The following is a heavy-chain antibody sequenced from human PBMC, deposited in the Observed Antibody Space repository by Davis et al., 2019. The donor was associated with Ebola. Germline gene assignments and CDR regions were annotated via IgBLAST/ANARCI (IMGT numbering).Heavy chain of an antibody. CDR3: ARQILTGAFTPYYYGMDV. D-gene: IGHD3-9*01. CDR1: GYSFTSYW. CDR2: IYPGDSDT. Sequence: GESLKISCTGSGYSFTSYWIGWVRQLPGKGLEWKGIIYPGDSDTRYSPSFQGQVTISADKSISTAYLQWSSLKASDTAMYYCARQILTGAFTPYYYGMDVWGQGTTVTVSS. J-gene: IGHJ6*02. V-gene: IGHV5-51*01.